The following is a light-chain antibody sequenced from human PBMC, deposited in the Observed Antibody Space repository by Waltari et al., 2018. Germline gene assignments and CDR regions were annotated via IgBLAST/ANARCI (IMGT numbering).Light chain of an antibody. CDR2: EDD. V-gene: IGLV6-57*04. Sequence: NFMLTQPHSVSESPVKTVTISCTRSSGSIASNFGQWYQQRPGSAPTTVIYEDDQRPSGVPDRFSGSIDSSSNSASLTISGLETEDEADYYCQSYDTSNWVFGGGTKLTVL. CDR1: SGSIASNF. J-gene: IGLJ3*02. CDR3: QSYDTSNWV.